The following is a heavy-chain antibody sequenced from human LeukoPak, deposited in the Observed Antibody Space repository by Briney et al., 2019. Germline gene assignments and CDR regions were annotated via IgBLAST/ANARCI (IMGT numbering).Heavy chain of an antibody. CDR1: GFTFSSYG. D-gene: IGHD1-26*01. Sequence: PGGPLRLSCAASGFTFSSYGMHWVRQAPGKGLEWVAFIRYDGSNKNYADSVKGRFTISRDNSKKTLYLQMNSLRAEDTAVYYCAKDGVGRYPYYMDVWGKGTTVTIFS. V-gene: IGHV3-30*02. CDR2: IRYDGSNK. CDR3: AKDGVGRYPYYMDV. J-gene: IGHJ6*03.